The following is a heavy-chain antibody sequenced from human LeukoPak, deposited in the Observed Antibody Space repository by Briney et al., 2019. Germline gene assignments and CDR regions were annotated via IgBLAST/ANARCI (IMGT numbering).Heavy chain of an antibody. Sequence: GGSLRLSCRASRFSFSDYDMHWVRQAPGKGLEWVAVISSDGSRKHYGDSVKGRFTISRDNSESTLFLQMNSLRTDDTSVYFCAKYAYNWNAPDGFDMWGQGSMVIVSS. CDR2: ISSDGSRK. CDR3: AKYAYNWNAPDGFDM. D-gene: IGHD1-1*01. V-gene: IGHV3-30*18. CDR1: RFSFSDYD. J-gene: IGHJ3*02.